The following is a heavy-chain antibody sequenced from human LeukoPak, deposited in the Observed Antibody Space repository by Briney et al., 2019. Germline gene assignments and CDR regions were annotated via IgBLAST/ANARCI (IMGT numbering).Heavy chain of an antibody. V-gene: IGHV4-34*01. CDR1: GGSFSGYY. D-gene: IGHD6-13*01. CDR3: ARALSGIADGYYFDY. Sequence: SETLSLTCAVYGGSFSGYYWSWIRQPPGKGLEWLGEINHSGSTNYNPSLKSRVTISVDTSKNQFSLKLSSVTAADTAVYYCARALSGIADGYYFDYWGQGTLVTISS. CDR2: INHSGST. J-gene: IGHJ4*01.